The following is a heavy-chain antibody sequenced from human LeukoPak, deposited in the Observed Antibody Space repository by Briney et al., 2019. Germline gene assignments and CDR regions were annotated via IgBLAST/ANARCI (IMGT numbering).Heavy chain of an antibody. CDR3: ASGHYGDYVEAAFDY. D-gene: IGHD4-17*01. CDR2: IYYSGST. CDR1: GGSISSGGYY. Sequence: LQTLSLTCTVSGGSISSGGYYWSWIRQHPGKGLEWIGYIYYSGSTYYNPSLKSRVTISVDTSKNQFSLKLSSVTAADTAVYYCASGHYGDYVEAAFDYWGQGTLVTVSS. V-gene: IGHV4-31*03. J-gene: IGHJ4*02.